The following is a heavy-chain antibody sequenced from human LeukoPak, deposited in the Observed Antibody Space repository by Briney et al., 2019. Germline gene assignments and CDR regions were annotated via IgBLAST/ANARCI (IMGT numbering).Heavy chain of an antibody. CDR1: GFTFSSYE. Sequence: GGSLRLSCAASGFTFSSYEMNWVRQAPGKGVEWVSYISSSGSTIYYADSVKGRFTISRDNAKNSLYLQMNSLRAEDTAVYYCAREPWWFGELEGGYFDYWGQGTLVTVSS. CDR3: AREPWWFGELEGGYFDY. V-gene: IGHV3-48*03. J-gene: IGHJ4*02. D-gene: IGHD3-10*01. CDR2: ISSSGSTI.